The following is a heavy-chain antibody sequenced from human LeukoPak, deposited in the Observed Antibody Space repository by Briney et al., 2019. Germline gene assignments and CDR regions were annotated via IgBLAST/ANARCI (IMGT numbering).Heavy chain of an antibody. CDR3: ARDKGVGYYGSDGMDV. J-gene: IGHJ6*02. Sequence: GGSLRLSCAASGFTFSDCTMNWVRQAPGKGLEWVSSISSNSRFIYYADSVKGRFTISRDNAKNSLYLQMNSLRAEDTAVYYCARDKGVGYYGSDGMDVWGQGITVTVSS. V-gene: IGHV3-21*01. CDR1: GFTFSDCT. CDR2: ISSNSRFI. D-gene: IGHD3-10*01.